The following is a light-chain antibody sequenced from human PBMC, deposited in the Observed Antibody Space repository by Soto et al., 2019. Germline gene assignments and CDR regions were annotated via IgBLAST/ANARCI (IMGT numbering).Light chain of an antibody. V-gene: IGLV2-11*01. J-gene: IGLJ3*02. Sequence: QSVLTQPRSVSGSPGQSVTISCTGTSSDVGSYNYVSWYQQHPGKAPKLMIYDVSMWPSGVPDRFSGSKSGNTASLTISGLQADDEADYYCCSYAGSYTWVFGGGTKVTVL. CDR3: CSYAGSYTWV. CDR1: SSDVGSYNY. CDR2: DVS.